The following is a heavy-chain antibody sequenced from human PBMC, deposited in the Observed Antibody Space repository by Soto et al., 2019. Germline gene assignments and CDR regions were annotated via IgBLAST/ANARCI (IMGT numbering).Heavy chain of an antibody. CDR3: ARRVEVTPYYYGMDV. CDR1: GGSISSSSYY. J-gene: IGHJ6*02. D-gene: IGHD3-22*01. CDR2: IYYSGST. Sequence: SETLSLTCTVSGGSISSSSYYWGWIRQPPGKGLEWIGSIYYSGSTYYNPSLKSRVTISVDTSKNQFSLKLSSVTAADTAVYYCARRVEVTPYYYGMDVWGQGTTVTVSS. V-gene: IGHV4-39*01.